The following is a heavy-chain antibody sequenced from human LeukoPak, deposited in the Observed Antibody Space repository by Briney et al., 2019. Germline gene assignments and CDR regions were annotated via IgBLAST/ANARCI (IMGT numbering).Heavy chain of an antibody. Sequence: ASVKVSCKASGYTXTRYYMHWVRQGPGQGLERMGIIDPSGGSTSYAQKFQGRVTMTRDTSTSTVYMELSGLRSEDTAVYYCARDKSGTTQGDFDYWGQGTLVTVSS. CDR1: GYTXTRYY. CDR3: ARDKSGTTQGDFDY. D-gene: IGHD1-1*01. J-gene: IGHJ4*02. V-gene: IGHV1-46*01. CDR2: IDPSGGST.